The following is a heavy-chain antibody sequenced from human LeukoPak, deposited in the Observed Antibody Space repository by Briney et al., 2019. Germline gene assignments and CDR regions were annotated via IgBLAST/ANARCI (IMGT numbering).Heavy chain of an antibody. D-gene: IGHD2-2*01. Sequence: GSSVTVSCKASGCNFSSYAISWVRQAPGRGLEWMGGMIPIFGTANYAQKVQGRVTITTDESTSTAYMQLSSLRSEDRAAYHCARVNEPAFDYYMDVWGKGTTVTVSS. V-gene: IGHV1-69*05. CDR1: GCNFSSYA. CDR3: ARVNEPAFDYYMDV. CDR2: MIPIFGTA. J-gene: IGHJ6*03.